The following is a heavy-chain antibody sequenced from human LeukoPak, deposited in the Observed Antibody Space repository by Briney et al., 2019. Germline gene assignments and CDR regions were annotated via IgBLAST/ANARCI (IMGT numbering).Heavy chain of an antibody. CDR1: GFTFSTYV. V-gene: IGHV3-23*01. J-gene: IGHJ6*03. Sequence: GGSLRLSCAASGFTFSTYVMSWVRQAPGKGLEWVSAISDSAGSTYYADSVKGRFTISRDNSKNTLYLQMNSLRAEDTAVYYCAKLVTPNYYYYYYMDVWGKGTTVTVSS. CDR2: ISDSAGST. D-gene: IGHD4-23*01. CDR3: AKLVTPNYYYYYYMDV.